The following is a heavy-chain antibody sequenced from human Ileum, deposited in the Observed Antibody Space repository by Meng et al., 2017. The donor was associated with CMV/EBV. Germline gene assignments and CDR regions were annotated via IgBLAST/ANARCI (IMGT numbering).Heavy chain of an antibody. V-gene: IGHV3-30*18. CDR2: ISYDGNYK. CDR1: GFTFSTDG. D-gene: IGHD6-19*01. J-gene: IGHJ4*02. CDR3: AKEYSSGWHNFDY. Sequence: ASGFTFSTDGMHWVRQAPGKGLEWVTVISYDGNYKYYADSVKGRFTISRDNSKNTLYLQMNSLRAEDTAVYYCAKEYSSGWHNFDYWGLGTLVTVSS.